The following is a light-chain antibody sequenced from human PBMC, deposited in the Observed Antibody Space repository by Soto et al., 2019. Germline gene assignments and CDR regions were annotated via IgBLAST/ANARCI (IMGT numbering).Light chain of an antibody. CDR2: GAS. Sequence: EIVMTQSPATLSVSPGERVTLSCRASQSVSSSLAWYQQKPGQAPRLLIHGASTRAIGIPARFSGSGSETEFTLTISSPQSEDFAVYYCQQYNNWWTFGQGTKVEIK. J-gene: IGKJ1*01. CDR3: QQYNNWWT. V-gene: IGKV3-15*01. CDR1: QSVSSS.